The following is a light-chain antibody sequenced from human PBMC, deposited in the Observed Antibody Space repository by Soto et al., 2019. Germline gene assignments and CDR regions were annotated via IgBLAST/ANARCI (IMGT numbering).Light chain of an antibody. Sequence: QSALTQPASVSGSPGQSITISCTGTNSDVGGYKFVSWYQQHPGKGPKLMIYEVSNRPSGVSNRFSGSKSGKTASLSISGLQAEDEADYYCSSYTSTSAVVVFGGGTQLTVL. J-gene: IGLJ2*01. V-gene: IGLV2-14*01. CDR2: EVS. CDR1: NSDVGGYKF. CDR3: SSYTSTSAVVV.